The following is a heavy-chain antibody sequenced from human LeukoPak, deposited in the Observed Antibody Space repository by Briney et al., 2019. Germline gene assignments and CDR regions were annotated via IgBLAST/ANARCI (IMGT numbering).Heavy chain of an antibody. CDR2: IYYSGST. CDR3: ARQGFWRGYFVFDC. Sequence: PSETLSLTCAVSGDSISSYYWSWIRQPPGKGLEWIGFIYYSGSTNYNPSLQSRVTISVDTSKNQFSLKLSSVTAADTAVYYCARQGFWRGYFVFDCWGQGTLVTVSS. J-gene: IGHJ4*02. D-gene: IGHD3-3*01. CDR1: GDSISSYY. V-gene: IGHV4-59*08.